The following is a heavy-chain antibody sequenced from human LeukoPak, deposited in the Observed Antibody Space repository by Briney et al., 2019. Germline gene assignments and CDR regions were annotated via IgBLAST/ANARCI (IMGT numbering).Heavy chain of an antibody. CDR2: IYYSGTT. D-gene: IGHD3-16*01. CDR1: GGSISGSKYY. Sequence: SETLSLPCAVSGGSISGSKYYWGWIRQAPGKGLEWIGSIYYSGTTYYNPSLESRLTISIDTSMNQFSLNLSSVTTADTAVYYCARLSRGSSDYWGQGTLVTVSS. J-gene: IGHJ4*02. V-gene: IGHV4-39*07. CDR3: ARLSRGSSDY.